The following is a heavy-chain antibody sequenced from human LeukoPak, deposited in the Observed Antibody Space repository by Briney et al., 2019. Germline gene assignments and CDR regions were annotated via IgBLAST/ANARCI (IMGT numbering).Heavy chain of an antibody. D-gene: IGHD5-24*01. Sequence: GGSLRLSCAASGFTVSSNYMSWVRQAPGKGLEWVSVIYSGGSTYYADSVKGRFTISRDNSKNTLYLQMNSLRAEDTAVYYCAKDERGPSWFDPWGQGTLVTVSS. CDR1: GFTVSSNY. CDR3: AKDERGPSWFDP. CDR2: IYSGGST. J-gene: IGHJ5*02. V-gene: IGHV3-53*01.